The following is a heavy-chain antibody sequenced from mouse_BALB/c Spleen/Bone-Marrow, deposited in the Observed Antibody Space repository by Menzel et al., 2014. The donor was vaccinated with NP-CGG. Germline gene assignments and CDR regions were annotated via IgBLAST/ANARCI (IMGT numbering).Heavy chain of an antibody. V-gene: IGHV1-5*01. CDR1: SYTFTSYW. CDR2: IYPGNSDT. CDR3: TSDYDDY. D-gene: IGHD2-4*01. J-gene: IGHJ2*01. Sequence: EVQRVESGTVLARPGASVKMSCKAPSYTFTSYWMHWVKQRPGQDLEWIGAIYPGNSDTSYNQKFKGKAKLTAVTSTSTAYMELSSLTNEDSAVYYCTSDYDDYWGQGTTLTASS.